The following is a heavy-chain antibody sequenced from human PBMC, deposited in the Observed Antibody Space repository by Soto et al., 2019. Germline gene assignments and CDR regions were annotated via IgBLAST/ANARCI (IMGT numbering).Heavy chain of an antibody. D-gene: IGHD2-2*01. CDR1: GFTFSSYE. CDR2: ISSSGSTI. V-gene: IGHV3-48*03. J-gene: IGHJ4*02. CDR3: ARDRYCSSTSCYGGDYFDY. Sequence: PGGSLRLSCAASGFTFSSYEMNWVRQAPGKGLEWVSYISSSGSTIYYADSVKGRFTISRDNAKNSLYLQMNSLRAEDTAVYYCARDRYCSSTSCYGGDYFDYWGQGTLVTVSS.